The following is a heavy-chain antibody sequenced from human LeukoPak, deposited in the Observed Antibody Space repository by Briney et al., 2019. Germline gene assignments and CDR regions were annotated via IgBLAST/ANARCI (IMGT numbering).Heavy chain of an antibody. CDR2: IYYSGST. J-gene: IGHJ3*02. CDR3: ARYNGYNLGAFDI. V-gene: IGHV4-59*01. D-gene: IGHD5-24*01. Sequence: SETLSLTCTVSGGSISSYYWSWIRQPPGKGLEWIGYIYYSGSTNYNPSPKSRVTISVDTSKNQFSLKLSSVTAADTAVYYCARYNGYNLGAFDIWGQGTMVTVSS. CDR1: GGSISSYY.